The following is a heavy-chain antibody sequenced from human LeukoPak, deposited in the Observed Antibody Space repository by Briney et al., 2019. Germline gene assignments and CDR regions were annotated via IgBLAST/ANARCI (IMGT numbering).Heavy chain of an antibody. CDR2: ISYDGSNK. CDR1: GFIFSSYV. D-gene: IGHD3-22*01. J-gene: IGHJ4*02. V-gene: IGHV3-30-3*01. Sequence: GGSLRLSCAASGFIFSSYVMHWVRQAPGKGLEWVAVISYDGSNKYYADSVKGRFTISRDNSKKTLYLQMNSLRAEDTAVYHCARTLDSNGYDYGHYFDYWGQGTLVTVSS. CDR3: ARTLDSNGYDYGHYFDY.